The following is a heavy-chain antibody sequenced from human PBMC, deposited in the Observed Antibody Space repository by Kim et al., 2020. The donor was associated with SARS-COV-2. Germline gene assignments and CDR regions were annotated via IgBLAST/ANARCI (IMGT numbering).Heavy chain of an antibody. V-gene: IGHV3-64*02. J-gene: IGHJ4*02. Sequence: GGSLRLSCAASGFTFSSYAMHWVRQAPGKGLEYVSAISSNGGSTYYADSVKGRFTISRDNSKNTLYLQMGSLRAEDMAVYYCARGYSSSWYLSPPYFDYWGQGTLVTVSS. CDR1: GFTFSSYA. D-gene: IGHD6-13*01. CDR3: ARGYSSSWYLSPPYFDY. CDR2: ISSNGGST.